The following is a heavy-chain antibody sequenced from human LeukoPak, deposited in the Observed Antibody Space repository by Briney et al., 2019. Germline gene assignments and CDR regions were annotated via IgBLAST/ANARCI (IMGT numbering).Heavy chain of an antibody. V-gene: IGHV3-7*03. CDR2: IKQDGTEK. D-gene: IGHD3-3*01. J-gene: IGHJ4*02. CDR1: GFTFSSHW. CDR3: ARTGPRFWSGYYNGYLDY. Sequence: GGSLRLSCVASGFTFSSHWMSWVRQAPGKGLEWVANIKQDGTEKYYMDSVKGRLTISRDNAKNSLYLQLNSLRAEDTAVYYCARTGPRFWSGYYNGYLDYWGQGTLVTVSS.